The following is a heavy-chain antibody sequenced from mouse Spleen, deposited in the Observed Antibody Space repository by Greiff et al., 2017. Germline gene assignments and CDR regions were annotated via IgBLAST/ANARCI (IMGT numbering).Heavy chain of an antibody. CDR3: ARSRYYGSEGFAY. Sequence: EVQLVESGGGLVQPGGSRKLSCAASGFTFSSFGMHWVRQAPEKGLEWVAYISSGSSTIYYADTVKGRFTISRDNPKNTLFLQMTSLRSEDTAMYYCARSRYYGSEGFAYWGQGTLVTVSA. J-gene: IGHJ3*01. CDR1: GFTFSSFG. CDR2: ISSGSSTI. V-gene: IGHV5-17*02. D-gene: IGHD1-1*01.